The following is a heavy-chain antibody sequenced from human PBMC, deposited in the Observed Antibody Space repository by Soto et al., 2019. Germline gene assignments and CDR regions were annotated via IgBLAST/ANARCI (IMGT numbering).Heavy chain of an antibody. J-gene: IGHJ4*02. Sequence: EVQLLESGGGLVQPGGSLRLSCVASRFSFSSYEMSWVHQAAGKGLEWVSRVSLTGDRTNYAGSVKGRFTVSRDNLKNTLYLEMDSLRPEDTAIYYCARGGGYCTPTSCAIDSWGRGTPVTVSS. V-gene: IGHV3-23*01. CDR2: VSLTGDRT. CDR3: ARGGGYCTPTSCAIDS. CDR1: RFSFSSYE. D-gene: IGHD2-8*01.